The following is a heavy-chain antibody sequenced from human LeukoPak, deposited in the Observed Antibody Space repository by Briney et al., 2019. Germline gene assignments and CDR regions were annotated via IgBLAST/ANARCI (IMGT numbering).Heavy chain of an antibody. CDR2: IKQDGSEK. Sequence: GGSLRLSCTASGFTFSNYCMHWVRQAPGKGLEWVANIKQDGSEKYYVDSVKGRFTISRDNAENSLYLQMNSLRVEDTAVYYCARATAAAGCYWGQGTLVTVSS. V-gene: IGHV3-7*01. J-gene: IGHJ4*02. CDR3: ARATAAAGCY. CDR1: GFTFSNYC. D-gene: IGHD6-13*01.